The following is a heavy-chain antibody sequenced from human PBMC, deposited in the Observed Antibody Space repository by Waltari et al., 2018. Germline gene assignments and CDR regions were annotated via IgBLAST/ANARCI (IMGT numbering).Heavy chain of an antibody. V-gene: IGHV1-8*02. D-gene: IGHD2-15*01. CDR3: ARGRSGGSWDWFDP. Sequence: QVQLVQSGAEVKKPGASVKASCKDFGYTFTSYEINRVQQATGQGLEWLGWMNPNSGNTGYAQKFQGRVNMTRNTTISTAYMEVSSRRSEDTAVYYCARGRSGGSWDWFDPWGQGTLVTVSS. J-gene: IGHJ5*02. CDR2: MNPNSGNT. CDR1: GYTFTSYE.